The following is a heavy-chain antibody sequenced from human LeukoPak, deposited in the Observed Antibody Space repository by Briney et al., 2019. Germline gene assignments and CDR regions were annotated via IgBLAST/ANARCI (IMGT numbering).Heavy chain of an antibody. J-gene: IGHJ4*02. Sequence: GGSLRLSCAASGFTFSDYYMSWIRQAPGKGLEWVSYISSSGSTIYYADSVKGRFTISRDNAKNSLYLQMNSLRAEDTAVYYCAREYGYSSSWYFPLDYRGQGTLVTVS. CDR2: ISSSGSTI. V-gene: IGHV3-11*01. CDR1: GFTFSDYY. CDR3: AREYGYSSSWYFPLDY. D-gene: IGHD6-13*01.